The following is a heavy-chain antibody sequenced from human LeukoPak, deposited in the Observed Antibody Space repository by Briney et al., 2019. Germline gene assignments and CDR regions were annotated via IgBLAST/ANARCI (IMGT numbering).Heavy chain of an antibody. D-gene: IGHD3-3*01. V-gene: IGHV3-23*01. CDR2: IGGRDDRT. CDR1: GFTITGHT. CDR3: TKDPNHLYDFWSGYK. J-gene: IGHJ4*02. Sequence: GGSLRLSCAASGFTITGHTMTWVRQAPGKGLEWVSIIGGRDDRTYYADSVKGRFTISRDNSKNILYLQMNSLRAEDTAVYYCTKDPNHLYDFWSGYKWGPGTLVTVSS.